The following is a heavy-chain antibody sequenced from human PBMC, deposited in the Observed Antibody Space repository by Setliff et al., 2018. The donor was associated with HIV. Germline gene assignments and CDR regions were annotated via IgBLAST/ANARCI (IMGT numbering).Heavy chain of an antibody. D-gene: IGHD1-26*01. CDR1: GMSISGYY. V-gene: IGHV4-59*01. CDR3: ARDHELGAFDL. Sequence: SETLSLTCRVSGMSISGYYWSWIRQSPGKGLEWIGYIYYTGTTSYNPSLKSRVAIQVDTSNNRFSLNLRSATVADTAVYFCARDHELGAFDLWGQGTMVTVSS. CDR2: IYYTGTT. J-gene: IGHJ3*01.